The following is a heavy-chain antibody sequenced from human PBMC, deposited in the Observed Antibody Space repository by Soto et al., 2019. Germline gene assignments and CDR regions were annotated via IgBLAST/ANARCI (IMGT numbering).Heavy chain of an antibody. CDR2: ITWNSHRK. Sequence: EVQLVESGGGLVQPGRSLRLSCAASGFTFDNYGMHWVRQAPGKGLEWVSGITWNSHRKDYADSVKGRFTISRDNAKNSLFLQMNNLTIEDTAFYYCTKENQKSVSSIMINWFHPWGQGILVTVSS. CDR3: TKENQKSVSSIMINWFHP. V-gene: IGHV3-9*01. CDR1: GFTFDNYG. D-gene: IGHD3-16*01. J-gene: IGHJ5*02.